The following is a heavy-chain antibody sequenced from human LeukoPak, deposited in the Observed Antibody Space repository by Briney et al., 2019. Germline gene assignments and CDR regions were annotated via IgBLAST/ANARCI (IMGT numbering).Heavy chain of an antibody. D-gene: IGHD1-26*01. CDR2: INPNSGGT. CDR1: GYTFTGYY. J-gene: IGHJ4*02. CDR3: ARGSSSGSYYVNKYYFDY. V-gene: IGHV1-2*02. Sequence: AAVKVSCKASGYTFTGYYMHWGRHAPGQGLEWRGWINPNSGGTNYAQKFQGRVTMTRDTSISTAYMELSRLRSDDTAVYYCARGSSSGSYYVNKYYFDYWGQGTLVTVSS.